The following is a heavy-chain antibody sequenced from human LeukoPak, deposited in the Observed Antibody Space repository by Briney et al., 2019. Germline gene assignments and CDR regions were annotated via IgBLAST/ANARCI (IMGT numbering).Heavy chain of an antibody. J-gene: IGHJ4*02. CDR3: AKGGCRGTCNPLAY. D-gene: IGHD2-15*01. Sequence: GGSLRLSCAASGFTFSSYAMSWVHQSPGKGLEWVSAISGSGGGTYYANSVKGRFTISRDNSKNTLYLQMNNLRAEDTAVYYCAKGGCRGTCNPLAYWGQGALVTVSP. CDR2: ISGSGGGT. V-gene: IGHV3-23*01. CDR1: GFTFSSYA.